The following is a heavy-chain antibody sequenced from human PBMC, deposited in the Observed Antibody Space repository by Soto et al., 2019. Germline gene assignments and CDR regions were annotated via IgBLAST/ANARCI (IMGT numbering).Heavy chain of an antibody. J-gene: IGHJ5*02. CDR3: ARAHYSYGPNWFDP. V-gene: IGHV3-21*01. Sequence: GGSLRLSCAASGFTFSSYSMNWVRQAPGKGLEWVSSISSSSSYIYYADSVKGRFTISRDNAKNSLYLQMNSRRAEDTAVYYCARAHYSYGPNWFDPWGQGTLVTVSS. CDR1: GFTFSSYS. D-gene: IGHD5-18*01. CDR2: ISSSSSYI.